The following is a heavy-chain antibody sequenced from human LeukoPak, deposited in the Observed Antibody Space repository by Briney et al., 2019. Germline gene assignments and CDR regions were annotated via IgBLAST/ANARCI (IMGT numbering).Heavy chain of an antibody. CDR2: TYYRSKWYN. D-gene: IGHD5-12*01. J-gene: IGHJ4*02. CDR1: GDRVSTNSAA. V-gene: IGHV6-1*01. CDR3: ARDKGGSGYDHLDS. Sequence: SQTLSLTCAISGDRVSTNSAAWNWIRQSPSRGLEWLGRTYYRSKWYNDYAVSVKSRITINPDTSKNQFSLQLNSATPEDTAVYYCARDKGGSGYDHLDSWGQGTLVTVSS.